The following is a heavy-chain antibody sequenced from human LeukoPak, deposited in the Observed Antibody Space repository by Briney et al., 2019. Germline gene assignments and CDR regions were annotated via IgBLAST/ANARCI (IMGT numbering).Heavy chain of an antibody. Sequence: EASVKVSCKASGGTFSSYAISWVRQAPGQGLEWMGRIIPILGIANYAQKFQGRVTITADKSTSTAYMELSSLRSEDTAVYYCATGSGSSGYYPDAFDIWGQGTMVTVSS. CDR3: ATGSGSSGYYPDAFDI. V-gene: IGHV1-69*04. CDR2: IIPILGIA. D-gene: IGHD3-22*01. J-gene: IGHJ3*02. CDR1: GGTFSSYA.